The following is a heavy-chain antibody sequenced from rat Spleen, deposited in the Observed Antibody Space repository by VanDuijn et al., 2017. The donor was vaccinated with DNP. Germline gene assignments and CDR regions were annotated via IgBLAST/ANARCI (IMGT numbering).Heavy chain of an antibody. CDR1: GFTFSDYY. V-gene: IGHV5-20*01. Sequence: EVQLVESGGDLVQPGRSLKLFCAASGFTFSDYYMAWVRQAPTKDLEWVAYIRYDGGGTKYADSVKGRFTISRDNAKNTLYLQMNSLRSEDTATYYCTTFDDYWGQGVMVTVSS. J-gene: IGHJ2*01. CDR3: TTFDDY. CDR2: IRYDGGGT.